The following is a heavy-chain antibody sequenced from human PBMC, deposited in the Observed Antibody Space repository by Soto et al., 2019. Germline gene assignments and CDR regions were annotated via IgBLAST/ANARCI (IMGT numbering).Heavy chain of an antibody. J-gene: IGHJ3*02. Sequence: GASVKVSCKASGYTFTSYDIHWVRQATGQGLEWMGWMNPNSGITEFAQKFQGRVTMTRTTSTTTAYMELSSLRSDDTAVYYCARAVVSYGDAFDIWGQGTMVTVSS. D-gene: IGHD5-18*01. V-gene: IGHV1-8*01. CDR1: GYTFTSYD. CDR3: ARAVVSYGDAFDI. CDR2: MNPNSGIT.